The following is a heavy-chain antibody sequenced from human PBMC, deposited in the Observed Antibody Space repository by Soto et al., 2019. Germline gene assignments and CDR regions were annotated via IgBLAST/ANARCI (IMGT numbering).Heavy chain of an antibody. CDR2: ISYDGSNK. J-gene: IGHJ6*02. Sequence: QVQLVESGGGVVQPGRSLRLSCAASGFTFSSYAMHWVRQAPGKGLEWVAVISYDGSNKYYADSVKGRFTISRDNSKNTLYLQMNSLRAEDTAVYYCARDVYCSGGSCSSRYYYYGMDVWGQGTTVTVSS. D-gene: IGHD2-15*01. CDR3: ARDVYCSGGSCSSRYYYYGMDV. CDR1: GFTFSSYA. V-gene: IGHV3-30-3*01.